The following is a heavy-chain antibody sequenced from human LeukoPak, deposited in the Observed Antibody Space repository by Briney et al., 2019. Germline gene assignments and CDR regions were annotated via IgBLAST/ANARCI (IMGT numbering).Heavy chain of an antibody. D-gene: IGHD6-19*01. CDR1: RYTFTSYY. Sequence: GASVKVSCKASRYTFTSYYMHWVRQAPGQGLECMGIINPSGGATSYVQKFQGRVTMTRDTSTNTVYMELSSLRSEDTAVYYCARDKIPVGGDYFDYWGQGTLVTVSS. CDR3: ARDKIPVGGDYFDY. V-gene: IGHV1-46*01. CDR2: INPSGGAT. J-gene: IGHJ4*02.